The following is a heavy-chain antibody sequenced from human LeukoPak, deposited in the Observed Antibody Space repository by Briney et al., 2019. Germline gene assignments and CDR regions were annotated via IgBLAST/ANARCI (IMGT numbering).Heavy chain of an antibody. CDR3: ARDASQPYYYYYMDV. Sequence: SETLSLTCTVSGGSISSYYWSWIRQPAGKGLEWIGRIYTSGSTNYNPSLKSRVTMSVDTSKNQFSLKLSSVTAADTAVYYCARDASQPYYYYYMDVWGKGTTVTVSS. CDR2: IYTSGST. V-gene: IGHV4-4*07. CDR1: GGSISSYY. D-gene: IGHD1-14*01. J-gene: IGHJ6*03.